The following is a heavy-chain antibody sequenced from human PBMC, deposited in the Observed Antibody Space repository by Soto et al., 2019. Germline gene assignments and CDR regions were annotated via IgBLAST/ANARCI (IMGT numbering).Heavy chain of an antibody. CDR3: ARGYDSFDS. CDR1: GFTCSSYK. Sequence: PGGSLRLSCAASGFTCSSYKMNWVRQAPGKGLEWISYISSSSSTIYYADSVKGRFTISRDNAKNSLYLQMNSLRAEDTAVYYCARGYDSFDSWGQGTPVTVSS. V-gene: IGHV3-48*04. J-gene: IGHJ4*02. D-gene: IGHD3-22*01. CDR2: ISSSSSTI.